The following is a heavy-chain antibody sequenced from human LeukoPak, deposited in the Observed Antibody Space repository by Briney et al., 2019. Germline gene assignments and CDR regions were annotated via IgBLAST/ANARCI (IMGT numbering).Heavy chain of an antibody. J-gene: IGHJ4*02. V-gene: IGHV3-21*01. Sequence: GGSLRLSCAASGFTFSSYSMNWVRQAPGKGLEWVSSISSSSSYIYYADSVKGRFTISRDNAKNSLYLQMSSLRAEDTAVYYCVRDRGFGADDYWGQGTLVTVSS. CDR2: ISSSSSYI. CDR1: GFTFSSYS. D-gene: IGHD3-10*01. CDR3: VRDRGFGADDY.